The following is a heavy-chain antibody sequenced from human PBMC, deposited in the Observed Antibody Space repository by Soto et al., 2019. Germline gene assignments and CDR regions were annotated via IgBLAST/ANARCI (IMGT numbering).Heavy chain of an antibody. CDR2: IYSGGST. CDR3: ARPFWSGPDAFDI. CDR1: GFTVSSNY. V-gene: IGHV3-53*01. Sequence: GGSLRLSCAASGFTVSSNYMSWVRQAPGKGLEWVSVIYSGGSTYYADSVKGRFTISRDNSKNTLYLQMNSLRAEDTAVYYCARPFWSGPDAFDIWGQGTRGTVSS. D-gene: IGHD3-3*01. J-gene: IGHJ3*02.